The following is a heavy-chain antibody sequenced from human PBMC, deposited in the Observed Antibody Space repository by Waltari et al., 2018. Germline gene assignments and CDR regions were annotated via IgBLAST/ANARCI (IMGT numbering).Heavy chain of an antibody. Sequence: QLQLQESGPGLVKPSETLSLTCTVSGGSISSSSYYWGWIRQPPGKGLEWIGSIYYSGSNYYNPSLKSRVTISVDTSKNQFSLKLGSVTAADTAVYYCARRGHIVVVPAYDYWGQGTLVTVSS. V-gene: IGHV4-39*01. D-gene: IGHD2-2*01. J-gene: IGHJ4*02. CDR1: GGSISSSSYY. CDR2: IYYSGSN. CDR3: ARRGHIVVVPAYDY.